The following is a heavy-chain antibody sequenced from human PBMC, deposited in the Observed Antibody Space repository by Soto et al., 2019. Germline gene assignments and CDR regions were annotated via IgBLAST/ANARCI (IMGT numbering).Heavy chain of an antibody. J-gene: IGHJ4*02. Sequence: SETLSLTCAVSGVSISSGGYSWSWIRQPPGKGLEWIGYIYHSGSTYYNPSLKSRVTISVDRSKNQFSLKLSSVTAADTAVYYCARALRGYSGYDSSYYFDYWGQGTLVTVSS. CDR1: GVSISSGGYS. CDR3: ARALRGYSGYDSSYYFDY. V-gene: IGHV4-30-2*01. D-gene: IGHD5-12*01. CDR2: IYHSGST.